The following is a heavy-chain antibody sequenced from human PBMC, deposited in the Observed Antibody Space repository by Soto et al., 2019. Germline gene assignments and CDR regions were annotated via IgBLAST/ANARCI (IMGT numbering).Heavy chain of an antibody. CDR3: AKGLTGTTFSKFDY. Sequence: GGSLRLSCAASGFTFSSYGMHWVRQAPGKGLEWVAVISYDGSNKYYADSVKGRFTISRDNSKNTLYLQMNSLRAEDTAVYYCAKGLTGTTFSKFDYWGQGTLVTVSS. V-gene: IGHV3-30*18. D-gene: IGHD1-20*01. J-gene: IGHJ4*02. CDR1: GFTFSSYG. CDR2: ISYDGSNK.